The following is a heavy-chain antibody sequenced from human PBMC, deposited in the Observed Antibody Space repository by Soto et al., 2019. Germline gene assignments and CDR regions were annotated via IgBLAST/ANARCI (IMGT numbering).Heavy chain of an antibody. CDR3: ARARGGYCSGGSCYSGLYYFDY. Sequence: ASVKVSCKASGYTFTSYGISWVRQAPGQGLEWMGWISAYNGNTNYAQKLQGRVTMTTDTSTSTAYMELRSLRSDDTAVYYCARARGGYCSGGSCYSGLYYFDYWGQGTLVTVSS. J-gene: IGHJ4*02. CDR2: ISAYNGNT. CDR1: GYTFTSYG. D-gene: IGHD2-15*01. V-gene: IGHV1-18*01.